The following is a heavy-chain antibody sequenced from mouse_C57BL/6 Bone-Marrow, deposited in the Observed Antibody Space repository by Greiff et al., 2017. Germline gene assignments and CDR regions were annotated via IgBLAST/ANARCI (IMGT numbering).Heavy chain of an antibody. V-gene: IGHV1-82*01. CDR2: IYPGDGDT. J-gene: IGHJ4*01. Sequence: VQLQQSGPELVKPGASVKISCKASGYAFSSSWMNWVKQRPGKGLEWIGRIYPGDGDTNYNGKFKGKATLTADKSYSTAYMQLSSLTSEDSAVYSGAKYGYDKGYYAMDYWGQGTSVTVSS. CDR3: AKYGYDKGYYAMDY. CDR1: GYAFSSSW. D-gene: IGHD2-2*01.